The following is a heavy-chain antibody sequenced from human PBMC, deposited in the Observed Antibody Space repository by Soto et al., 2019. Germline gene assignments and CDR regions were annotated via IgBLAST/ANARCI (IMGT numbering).Heavy chain of an antibody. Sequence: EVQLLESGGGLVQPGGALRQSCVASGHTFHSYAMSWVRQAPGKGLEWVSGISGSGGSTYYADSVRGRFTISRDDSKNTLYLHMNSLRAEDTAVYYCAKVSRGIGVVPAALNWGQGTLVTVSS. CDR3: AKVSRGIGVVPAALN. J-gene: IGHJ4*02. D-gene: IGHD2-2*01. CDR1: GHTFHSYA. CDR2: ISGSGGST. V-gene: IGHV3-23*01.